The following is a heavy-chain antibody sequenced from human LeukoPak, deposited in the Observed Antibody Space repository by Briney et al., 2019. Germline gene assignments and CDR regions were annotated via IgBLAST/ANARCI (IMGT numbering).Heavy chain of an antibody. CDR1: GYSISSGYY. CDR2: IYQSGST. Sequence: SETLSLTCAVSGYSISSGYYWGWVRQPPGKGLEWIGSIYQSGSTYYNPSLKSRVTISVDTSKNQFSLKLSSVTAADTAVYYCARAQGANYDYVWGSYRSFYFDYWGQGTLVTVSS. CDR3: ARAQGANYDYVWGSYRSFYFDY. J-gene: IGHJ4*02. V-gene: IGHV4-38-2*01. D-gene: IGHD3-16*02.